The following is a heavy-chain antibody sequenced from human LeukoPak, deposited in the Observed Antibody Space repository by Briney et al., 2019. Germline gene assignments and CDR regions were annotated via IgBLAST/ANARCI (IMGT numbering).Heavy chain of an antibody. CDR1: GYTFTGYY. D-gene: IGHD3-22*01. V-gene: IGHV1-2*02. Sequence: ASVKVSCKASGYTFTGYYMHWVRRAPGQGLEWMGWINPNSGGTNYAQKFQGRVTMTRDTSISTAYMELSRLRSDDTAVYYCARQPDYYDSSGPNVNWGERTLVTLSS. CDR2: INPNSGGT. J-gene: IGHJ4*02. CDR3: ARQPDYYDSSGPNVN.